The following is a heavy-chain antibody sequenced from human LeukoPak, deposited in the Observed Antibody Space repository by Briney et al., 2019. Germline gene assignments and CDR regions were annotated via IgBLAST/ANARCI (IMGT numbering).Heavy chain of an antibody. D-gene: IGHD1-26*01. CDR2: IYHSGST. Sequence: SETLSLTCAVSGYSISSGYYWGWIRQPPGKGLEWIGSIYHSGSTYYNPSLKSRVTISVDTSKNQFSLRLSSVTAADTAVYYCARLVGARSQPDYWGQGTLVTVSS. J-gene: IGHJ4*02. V-gene: IGHV4-38-2*01. CDR3: ARLVGARSQPDY. CDR1: GYSISSGYY.